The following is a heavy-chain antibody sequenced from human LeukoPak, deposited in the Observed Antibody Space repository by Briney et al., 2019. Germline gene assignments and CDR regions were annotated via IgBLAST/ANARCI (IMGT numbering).Heavy chain of an antibody. CDR2: ISWNSGSI. D-gene: IGHD3-22*01. Sequence: GRSLRLSCAASGFTFDDYAMHWVRQAPGKGLEWVAGISWNSGSIGYSDSVKGRFSISRDNAKNSLYLQMNSLRAEDTALYDCAKDTHYHSSGPMDYWGQGTLVTVSS. J-gene: IGHJ4*02. V-gene: IGHV3-9*01. CDR1: GFTFDDYA. CDR3: AKDTHYHSSGPMDY.